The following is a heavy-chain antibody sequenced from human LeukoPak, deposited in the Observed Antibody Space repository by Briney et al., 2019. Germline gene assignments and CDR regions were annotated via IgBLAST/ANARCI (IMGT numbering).Heavy chain of an antibody. V-gene: IGHV5-51*01. Sequence: GESLKISCKGSGYSFTNYYIAWVRQMPGRGLEWLGIIYPGDSETRYSPSFQGQVTISADKSTAYLQWSSLKASDTAMYYCARQVHGSDAFDIWGQGTMVTVSS. CDR2: IYPGDSET. J-gene: IGHJ3*02. CDR3: ARQVHGSDAFDI. D-gene: IGHD5-24*01. CDR1: GYSFTNYY.